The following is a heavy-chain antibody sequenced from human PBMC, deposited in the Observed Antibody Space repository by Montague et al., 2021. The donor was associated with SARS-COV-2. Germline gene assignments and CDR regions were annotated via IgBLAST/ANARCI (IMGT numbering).Heavy chain of an antibody. CDR2: VDHSGNT. Sequence: SETLSLTCTVTGGPISGSSDYWVWIRQSPGKGLEWIASVDHSGNTYYSPSLKSRLTISVDTSKNQFSLKLNSVTAADTALYYCARREYSYGWGDWGQGTLVTVSS. CDR3: ARREYSYGWGD. V-gene: IGHV4-39*01. CDR1: GGPISGSSDY. J-gene: IGHJ4*02. D-gene: IGHD5-18*01.